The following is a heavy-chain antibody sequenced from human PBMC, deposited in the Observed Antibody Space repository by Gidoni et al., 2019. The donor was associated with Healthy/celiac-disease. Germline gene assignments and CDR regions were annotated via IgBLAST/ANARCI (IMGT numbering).Heavy chain of an antibody. CDR2: ISAYKGNT. CDR1: GYTITSPV. J-gene: IGHJ3*02. D-gene: IGHD6-19*01. CDR3: AGDYGVGLAAVAGRGDAFDI. V-gene: IGHV1-18*04. Sequence: QVQLVQSGAEVKQTGAAVRVSWKGSGYTITSPVATWVLQAPGQGLEWMGWISAYKGNTNYAQKLQGRVTMTTDTSTSTAYMELRSLRSDDTAVYYCAGDYGVGLAAVAGRGDAFDIWGQGTMVTVSS.